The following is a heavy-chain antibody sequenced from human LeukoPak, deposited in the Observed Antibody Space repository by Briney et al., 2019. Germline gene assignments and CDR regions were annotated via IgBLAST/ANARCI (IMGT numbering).Heavy chain of an antibody. V-gene: IGHV1-2*02. J-gene: IGHJ4*02. CDR2: INPNSGGT. CDR1: GYTFTCYY. D-gene: IGHD4-23*01. Sequence: GASVKVSCKASGYTFTCYYMHWVRQAPGQGLEWMGWINPNSGGTNYAQKFQGRVTMTRDTSISTAYMELSRLRSDDTAVYYCARDEYDYGGTLLYYFDYWGQGTLVTVSS. CDR3: ARDEYDYGGTLLYYFDY.